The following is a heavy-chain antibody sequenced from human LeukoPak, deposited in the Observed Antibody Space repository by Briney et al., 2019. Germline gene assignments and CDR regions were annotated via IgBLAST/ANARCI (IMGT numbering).Heavy chain of an antibody. J-gene: IGHJ4*02. V-gene: IGHV3-48*03. CDR3: ARWGHSDYSSFPTKFDY. D-gene: IGHD4-11*01. Sequence: VGALRLSCAASVFTFSRFQMTWVRQAPGKGLEWGSYIGGGDSQIFYANSVKGRFTISRDNAKNSLYLQMSSLRAEDTAIYYCARWGHSDYSSFPTKFDYWGQGALVTVSS. CDR2: IGGGDSQI. CDR1: VFTFSRFQ.